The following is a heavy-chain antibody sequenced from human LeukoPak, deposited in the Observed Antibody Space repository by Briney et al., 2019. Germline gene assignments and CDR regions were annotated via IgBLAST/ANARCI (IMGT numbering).Heavy chain of an antibody. CDR2: IYYSGST. D-gene: IGHD3-22*01. CDR1: GGSISSGGYY. J-gene: IGHJ2*01. CDR3: ARMVYEEGYYDSSGYWYFDL. Sequence: PSQTLSLTCTVSGGSISSGGYYWSWIRQHPGKGLEWIGYIYYSGSTYYNPSLKSRVTISVDTSKNQFSLKLSSVTAADTAVYYCARMVYEEGYYDSSGYWYFDLWGCGTLVTVSS. V-gene: IGHV4-31*03.